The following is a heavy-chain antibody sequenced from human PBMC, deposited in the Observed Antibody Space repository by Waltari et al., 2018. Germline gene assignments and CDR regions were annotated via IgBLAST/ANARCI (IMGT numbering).Heavy chain of an antibody. J-gene: IGHJ4*02. CDR3: ARGGTYYYDSSDPFDY. V-gene: IGHV6-1*01. CDR2: TYYRSKCYN. D-gene: IGHD3-22*01. CDR1: GDSVSSNSAA. Sequence: QVQLQQSGPGLVKPSQTLSLTCAISGDSVSSNSAAWNWIRQSPSRGLEWLGRTYYRSKCYNDYAVSVKSRITINPDTSKNQFSLQLNSVTPEDTAVYYCARGGTYYYDSSDPFDYWGQGTLVTVSS.